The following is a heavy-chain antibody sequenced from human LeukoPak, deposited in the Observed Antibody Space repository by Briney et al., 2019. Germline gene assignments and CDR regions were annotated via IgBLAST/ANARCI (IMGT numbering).Heavy chain of an antibody. CDR1: GFTFDSHG. CDR2: LNWNGGST. J-gene: IGHJ4*02. D-gene: IGHD1-26*01. V-gene: IGHV3-20*04. Sequence: GGSLRPSCAASGFTFDSHGMTWVRQAPGKGLEWVSGLNWNGGSTGYADSLQGRFTISRDNAKNSLYLQMTSLRAEDTALYYCARTRSSGGYSGADYWGQGTLVTVSS. CDR3: ARTRSSGGYSGADY.